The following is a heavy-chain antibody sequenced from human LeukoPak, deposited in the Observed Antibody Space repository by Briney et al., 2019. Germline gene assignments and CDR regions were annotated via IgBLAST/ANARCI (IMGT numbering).Heavy chain of an antibody. Sequence: SETLSLTCTVSGGSISSYYWSWIRQPPGKGLEWIGYIYYSGSTNYNPSLKGRVTISVDTSKNQFSLKLSSVTAADTAVYYCARFGGYSYGYYFDYWGQVTLVTVSS. D-gene: IGHD5-18*01. V-gene: IGHV4-59*01. CDR1: GGSISSYY. CDR2: IYYSGST. J-gene: IGHJ4*02. CDR3: ARFGGYSYGYYFDY.